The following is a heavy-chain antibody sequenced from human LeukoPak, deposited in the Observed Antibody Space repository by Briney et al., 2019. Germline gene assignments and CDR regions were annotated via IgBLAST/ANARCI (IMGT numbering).Heavy chain of an antibody. J-gene: IGHJ4*02. Sequence: SETLSLTCTVSGGSISSSIYYWGWIRQPPGKGLEWIGSIYYGGSTYYNPARKSRVTISIDTSKNQFSLKLRSVTVADTAVYYCASSIKARGYSGGWHGTDYWGQGTLVTVSS. V-gene: IGHV4-39*07. CDR2: IYYGGST. CDR3: ASSIKARGYSGGWHGTDY. D-gene: IGHD6-19*01. CDR1: GGSISSSIYY.